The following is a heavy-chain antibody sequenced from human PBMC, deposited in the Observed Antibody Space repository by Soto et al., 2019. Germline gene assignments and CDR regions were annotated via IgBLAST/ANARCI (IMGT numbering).Heavy chain of an antibody. D-gene: IGHD1-26*01. CDR1: GFTFSSYA. Sequence: QVQLVESGGGVVQPGRYLRLSCAASGFTFSSYAMHGVRQAPGKGLEGVAVISYDGSNKYYADSVKGRFTISRDNSKNTLYLQMNSLRAEDTAVYYCARDLAWELGFEYWGQGTLVTVSS. CDR2: ISYDGSNK. CDR3: ARDLAWELGFEY. J-gene: IGHJ4*02. V-gene: IGHV3-30-3*01.